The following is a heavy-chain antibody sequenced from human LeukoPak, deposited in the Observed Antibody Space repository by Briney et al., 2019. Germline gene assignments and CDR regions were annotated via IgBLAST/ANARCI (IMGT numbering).Heavy chain of an antibody. D-gene: IGHD3-10*01. J-gene: IGHJ4*02. CDR1: GLTFSSSW. CDR3: ARDYGSGNFDY. CDR2: IKQDGSEK. V-gene: IGHV3-7*04. Sequence: GGSLRLSCAASGLTFSSSWMSWVRQAPGKGLDWVASIKQDGSEKYYVDSVKGQFTISRDNAKNSLYLQMNSLRAEDTAVYYCARDYGSGNFDYWGQGTLVTVSS.